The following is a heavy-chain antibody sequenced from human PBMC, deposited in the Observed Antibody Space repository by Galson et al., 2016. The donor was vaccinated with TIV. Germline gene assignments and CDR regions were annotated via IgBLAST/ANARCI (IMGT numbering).Heavy chain of an antibody. CDR1: EITVSSNY. CDR2: IYSAGDT. CDR3: ASDRYYDASGYYYYYYGMDV. D-gene: IGHD3-22*01. Sequence: SLRLSCAASEITVSSNYMSWVRQAPGGGLEWVSTIYSAGDTYYADSVKGRFTISRDNPKNTQYLQMSGLRTEDTAVYYCASDRYYDASGYYYYYYGMDVWGQGTTVTVSS. J-gene: IGHJ6*02. V-gene: IGHV3-66*02.